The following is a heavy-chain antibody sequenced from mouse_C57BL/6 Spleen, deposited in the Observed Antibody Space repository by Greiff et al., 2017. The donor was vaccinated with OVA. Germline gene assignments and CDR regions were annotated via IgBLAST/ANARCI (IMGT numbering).Heavy chain of an antibody. J-gene: IGHJ2*01. V-gene: IGHV5-17*01. D-gene: IGHD4-1*01. CDR2: IRRGSSTI. CDR3: AKSNWEYYFDY. Sequence: EVKLVESGGGLVKPGGSLKLSCAASGFTFSDYGMHWVRQAPENGLEWVAYIRRGSSTIYYADTVKGRFTISRDNAKNTLFLQMTSLWAEDTAMYYSAKSNWEYYFDYWGQGTTLTVSS. CDR1: GFTFSDYG.